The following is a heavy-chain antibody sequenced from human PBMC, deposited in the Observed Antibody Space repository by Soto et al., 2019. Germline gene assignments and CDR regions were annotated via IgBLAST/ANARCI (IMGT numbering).Heavy chain of an antibody. V-gene: IGHV1-18*01. Sequence: GSSVKVSCKTACYTFSNYGITWVRQAPGQPLEWLGWISLYSDGTNYAQKFQGRVSMTTDTSTTTAYMELRSLRSDDTAVYYCARVVPGAEAWFGPWGQGTLVTVSP. CDR1: CYTFSNYG. CDR3: ARVVPGAEAWFGP. CDR2: ISLYSDGT. J-gene: IGHJ5*02. D-gene: IGHD2-2*01.